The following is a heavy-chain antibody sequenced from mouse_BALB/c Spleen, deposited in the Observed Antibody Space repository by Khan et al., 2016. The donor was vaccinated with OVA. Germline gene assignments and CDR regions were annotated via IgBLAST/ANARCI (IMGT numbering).Heavy chain of an antibody. CDR2: ISYSGST. Sequence: EVQLQESGPGLVKPSQSLSLTCTVTGYSITSGYGWNWIRQFPGNKLEWMGYISYSGSTNYNPSLKSRTSLTLDTSKNQLFLQLNSVTTEDTATYYCARTARIKYWGQGTTLTVSA. CDR1: GYSITSGYG. CDR3: ARTARIKY. V-gene: IGHV3-2*02. J-gene: IGHJ2*01. D-gene: IGHD1-2*01.